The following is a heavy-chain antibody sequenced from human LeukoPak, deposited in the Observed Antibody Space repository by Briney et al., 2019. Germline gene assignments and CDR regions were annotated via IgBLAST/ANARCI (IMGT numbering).Heavy chain of an antibody. D-gene: IGHD6-13*01. Sequence: GASVKVSCKASGHTFTSYAMNWVRQAPGQGLEWMGWINPNSGGTNYAQKFQGRVTMTRDTSISTAYMELSRLRSDDTAVYYCARDLAAAGFPLGDCWGQGTLVTVSS. CDR2: INPNSGGT. CDR3: ARDLAAAGFPLGDC. V-gene: IGHV1-2*02. J-gene: IGHJ4*02. CDR1: GHTFTSYA.